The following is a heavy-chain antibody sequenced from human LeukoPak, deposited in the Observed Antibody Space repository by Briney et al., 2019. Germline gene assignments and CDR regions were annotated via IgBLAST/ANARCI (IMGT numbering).Heavy chain of an antibody. J-gene: IGHJ3*01. Sequence: HPGGSLRLSCAASGFSFINYGMHWVRQLPGKGLEWVTFIRYDGSNQYYADSVMGRFTISRDNSKNTLYLQMNSLRVDDTAVYYCAKGLPWASRWAVDVWGQGTMVTVSS. D-gene: IGHD5-24*01. CDR1: GFSFINYG. CDR3: AKGLPWASRWAVDV. V-gene: IGHV3-30*02. CDR2: IRYDGSNQ.